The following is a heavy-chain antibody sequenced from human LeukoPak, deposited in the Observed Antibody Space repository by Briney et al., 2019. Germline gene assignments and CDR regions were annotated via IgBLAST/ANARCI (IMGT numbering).Heavy chain of an antibody. CDR1: GFTFSSYS. CDR2: ISSSSSYI. Sequence: GGSLRLSRAASGFTFSSYSMNWVRQAPGKGLEWVSSISSSSSYIYYADSVKGRFTISRDNAKNSLYLQMNSLRAEDTAVYYCAREPEDVAAALDYWGQGTLVTVSS. J-gene: IGHJ4*02. D-gene: IGHD6-13*01. CDR3: AREPEDVAAALDY. V-gene: IGHV3-21*04.